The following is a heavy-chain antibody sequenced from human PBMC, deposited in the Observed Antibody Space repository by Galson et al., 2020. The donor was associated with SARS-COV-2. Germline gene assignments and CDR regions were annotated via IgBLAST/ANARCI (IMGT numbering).Heavy chain of an antibody. CDR3: ARGSSSHAFDI. J-gene: IGHJ3*02. D-gene: IGHD3-10*01. V-gene: IGHV3-33*01. CDR2: IWYDGSNK. Sequence: TGGSLRLSCEASGFTFSTYGMDWVRQAPGKGLGWVAVIWYDGSNKYYADSVKGRFTISRDNSKNTLYLQLNSLRADDTAVYYCARGSSSHAFDIWGQGTMVTVSS. CDR1: GFTFSTYG.